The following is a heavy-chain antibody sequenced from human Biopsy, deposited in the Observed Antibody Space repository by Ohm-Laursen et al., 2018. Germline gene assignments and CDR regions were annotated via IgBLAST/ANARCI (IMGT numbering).Heavy chain of an antibody. CDR3: VRGTGSQYFDY. CDR2: ISGYNGNT. J-gene: IGHJ4*02. V-gene: IGHV1-18*01. CDR1: GYFFSSYG. D-gene: IGHD1-26*01. Sequence: GASVKVSCKASGYFFSSYGLNWVRQASGQGLEWMGRISGYNGNTNYAQKFQGRVTMTIDSSASTAYLELRSLRSDDTAFYYCVRGTGSQYFDYWGQGTLVTVSS.